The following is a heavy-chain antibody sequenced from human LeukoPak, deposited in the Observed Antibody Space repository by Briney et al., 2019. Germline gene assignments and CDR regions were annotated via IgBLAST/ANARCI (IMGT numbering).Heavy chain of an antibody. V-gene: IGHV3-30*01. CDR1: GFTFSNYA. D-gene: IGHD3-10*01. Sequence: GKSLRLSCAASGFTFSNYAMHWVRQAPGKGLEWVSLISSGGTYEYYADSVKGRFTIPRDNSKNTLYPQLNSLRAEDTAVYYCARDSTYYYDSGSSGPHYFDNWGQGTLVTVSS. CDR2: ISSGGTYE. J-gene: IGHJ4*02. CDR3: ARDSTYYYDSGSSGPHYFDN.